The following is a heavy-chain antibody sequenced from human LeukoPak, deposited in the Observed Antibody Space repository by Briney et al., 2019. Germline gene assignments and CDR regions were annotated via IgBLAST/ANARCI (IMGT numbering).Heavy chain of an antibody. CDR1: GGSFSGYY. D-gene: IGHD3-3*01. CDR3: ARGGKKARFLKWLLFGSYFDY. J-gene: IGHJ4*02. Sequence: SETLSLTCAVYGGSFSGYYWSWIRQPPGKGLEWIGEINHSGSTNYNPSLKSRVTISVDTSKNQFSLKLSSVTAADTAVYYCARGGKKARFLKWLLFGSYFDYWGQGTLVTVSS. V-gene: IGHV4-34*01. CDR2: INHSGST.